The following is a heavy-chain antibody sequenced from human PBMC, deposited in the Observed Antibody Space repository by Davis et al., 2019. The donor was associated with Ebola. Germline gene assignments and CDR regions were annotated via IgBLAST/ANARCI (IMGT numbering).Heavy chain of an antibody. CDR1: GGTFSSYA. CDR2: IIPIFGTA. CDR3: ARDPGSGYDYEGDYYYNGMDV. J-gene: IGHJ6*02. V-gene: IGHV1-69*06. D-gene: IGHD5-12*01. Sequence: SVKVSCKASGGTFSSYAISWVRQAPGQGLEWMGGIIPIFGTANYAQKFQGRVTITADKSTSTAYMELSSLRSEDTAVYYCARDPGSGYDYEGDYYYNGMDVWGQGTTVTVSS.